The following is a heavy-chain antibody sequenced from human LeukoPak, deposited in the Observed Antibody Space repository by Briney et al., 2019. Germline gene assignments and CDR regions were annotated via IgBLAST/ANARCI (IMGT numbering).Heavy chain of an antibody. CDR2: ISSSGTTI. D-gene: IGHD2-2*01. V-gene: IGHV3-48*03. J-gene: IGHJ4*02. CDR3: ARGPRDCSSTSCYLVLVQFHY. CDR1: GFTFSSYE. Sequence: PGGSLRLSCAASGFTFSSYEMNWVRQAPAKGLERVSYISSSGTTIYYADSVKGRFTISRDNTKNSLYLQMNSLRAEDTAVYYCARGPRDCSSTSCYLVLVQFHYWGQGTLVTVSS.